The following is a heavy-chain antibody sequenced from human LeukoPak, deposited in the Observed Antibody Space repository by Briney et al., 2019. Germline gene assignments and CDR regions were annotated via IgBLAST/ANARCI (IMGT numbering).Heavy chain of an antibody. CDR1: GGSVSSGTYY. J-gene: IGHJ4*02. CDR3: ARGPNCSGGSCYGPLGY. CDR2: IYYSGST. D-gene: IGHD2-15*01. V-gene: IGHV4-61*01. Sequence: PSETLSLTCTVSGGSVSSGTYYWSWIRQPPGKGLEWIGYIYYSGSTNYNPSLKSRVTISVDTSKNQFSLKLSSVTAADTAVYYCARGPNCSGGSCYGPLGYWGQGTLVTVSS.